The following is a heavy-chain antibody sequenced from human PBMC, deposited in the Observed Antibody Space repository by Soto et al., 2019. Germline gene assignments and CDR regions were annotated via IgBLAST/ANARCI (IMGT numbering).Heavy chain of an antibody. CDR1: GFTVSSNY. Sequence: GGSLRLSCAASGFTVSSNYMSWVRQAPGKGLEWVSVIYSGGSTYYAGSVKGRFTISRDNSKNTLYLQMNSLRAEDTAVYYCARVSGSYYHYFDYWGQGTLVTVSS. D-gene: IGHD1-26*01. CDR2: IYSGGST. V-gene: IGHV3-53*01. CDR3: ARVSGSYYHYFDY. J-gene: IGHJ4*02.